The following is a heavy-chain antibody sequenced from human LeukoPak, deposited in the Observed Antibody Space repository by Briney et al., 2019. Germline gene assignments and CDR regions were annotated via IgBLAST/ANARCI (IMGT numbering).Heavy chain of an antibody. CDR3: ARDLGRYGGKTEFDY. V-gene: IGHV3-30-3*01. J-gene: IGHJ4*02. CDR1: GFSFSSYA. Sequence: GGSLRLSCAASGFSFSSYAMHWVRQAPGKGLEWVAVISYDGSKKYYADSVKGRFTISRDNSKHTLFLQMNSLRAEDTAVFYCARDLGRYGGKTEFDYWGQGTLVTVSS. D-gene: IGHD4-23*01. CDR2: ISYDGSKK.